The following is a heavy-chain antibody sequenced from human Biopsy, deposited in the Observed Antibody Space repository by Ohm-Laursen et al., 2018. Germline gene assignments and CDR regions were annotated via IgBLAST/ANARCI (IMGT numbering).Heavy chain of an antibody. Sequence: ASVKVSCKASGYTFTSQYLHRVRQVPGQGLEWMGWINPHSGTTKFAQDFQGRVTMTRDTSITTAYMELRRLRSDDTAVYYCAKGQDLRGGAEYFQHWGQGALVTVSS. CDR2: INPHSGTT. CDR3: AKGQDLRGGAEYFQH. J-gene: IGHJ1*01. CDR1: GYTFTSQY. V-gene: IGHV1-2*02. D-gene: IGHD2-15*01.